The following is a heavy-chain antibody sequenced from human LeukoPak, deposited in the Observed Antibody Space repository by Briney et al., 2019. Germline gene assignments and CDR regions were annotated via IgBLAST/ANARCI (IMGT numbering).Heavy chain of an antibody. CDR3: ARGVQGHYYDSSGPTDDYFDY. Sequence: GGSLRLSCAASGFTFSSYWMHWVRQTPGKGLVWVSHINSDGNRTSYADSVKGRFTISRDNAKNTLSLQMNSLRAEDTAVYYCARGVQGHYYDSSGPTDDYFDYWGQGTLVTVSS. CDR2: INSDGNRT. J-gene: IGHJ4*02. D-gene: IGHD3-22*01. V-gene: IGHV3-74*01. CDR1: GFTFSSYW.